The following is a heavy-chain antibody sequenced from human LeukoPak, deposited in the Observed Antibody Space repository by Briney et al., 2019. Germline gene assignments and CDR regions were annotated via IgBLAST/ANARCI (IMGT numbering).Heavy chain of an antibody. Sequence: GGSLRLSCAASGFTFSSYAMSWVRQAPGKGLEWVSFISGSGGSTNYADSVKGRFNISRDNSKNTVYLQMHTLRAEDTALYYCAKHSDCSGSTCYKFDYWGQGSLVTASS. CDR3: AKHSDCSGSTCYKFDY. J-gene: IGHJ4*02. D-gene: IGHD2-15*01. V-gene: IGHV3-23*01. CDR1: GFTFSSYA. CDR2: ISGSGGST.